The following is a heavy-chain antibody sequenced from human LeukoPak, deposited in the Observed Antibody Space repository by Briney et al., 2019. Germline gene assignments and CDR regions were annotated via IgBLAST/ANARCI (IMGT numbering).Heavy chain of an antibody. J-gene: IGHJ4*02. CDR3: ARESLLWFGEFVY. CDR1: GFTFSSYA. D-gene: IGHD3-10*01. V-gene: IGHV3-30*04. Sequence: GRSLRLSCAASGFTFSSYAMHWVRQAPGKGLEWVAVISYDGSNKYYADSVKGRFTISRDNSKNTLYLQMNSLRAEDTAVYYCARESLLWFGEFVYWGQGTLVTVSS. CDR2: ISYDGSNK.